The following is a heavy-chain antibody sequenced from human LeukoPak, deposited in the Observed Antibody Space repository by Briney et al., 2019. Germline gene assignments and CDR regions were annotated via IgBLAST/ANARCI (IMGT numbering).Heavy chain of an antibody. J-gene: IGHJ6*03. V-gene: IGHV1-2*02. CDR1: GYTFTGYY. CDR2: INPNSGGT. Sequence: GASVKVSCKASGYTFTGYYMHWVRQAPGQGLEWMGWINPNSGGTNYAQKFQGRVTMARDTSISTAYMELSRLRSDDTAVYYCAREHVLRYFDWLANYYYMDVWAKGQWSPSL. CDR3: AREHVLRYFDWLANYYYMDV. D-gene: IGHD3-9*01.